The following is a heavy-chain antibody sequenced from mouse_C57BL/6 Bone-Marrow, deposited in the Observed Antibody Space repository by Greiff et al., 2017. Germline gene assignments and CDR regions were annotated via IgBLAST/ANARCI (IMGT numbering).Heavy chain of an antibody. J-gene: IGHJ2*01. V-gene: IGHV3-6*01. CDR3: ARDPYSNSYYFDY. Sequence: EVKLQESGPGLVKPSQSLSLTCSVTGYSITSGYYWNWIRQFPGNKLEWISYISYDGSNNYNPSLKNRISITRDTSKNQFFLKLNSVTTEDTATYYCARDPYSNSYYFDYWGQGTTLTVSS. CDR1: GYSITSGYY. CDR2: ISYDGSN. D-gene: IGHD2-5*01.